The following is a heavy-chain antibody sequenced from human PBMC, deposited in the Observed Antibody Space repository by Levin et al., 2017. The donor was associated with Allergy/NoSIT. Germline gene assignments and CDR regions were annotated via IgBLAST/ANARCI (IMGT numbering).Heavy chain of an antibody. CDR1: GGSISSSY. Sequence: RSQTLSLTCTVSGGSISSSYWSWIRQPAGKGLEWIGRIYTSGSTNYNPSLKSRVTMSVDTSKNQFSLKLSSVTAADTAVYYCARGVVITTSATLSFRHFDYWGQGTLVTVSS. CDR3: ARGVVITTSATLSFRHFDY. D-gene: IGHD3-22*01. CDR2: IYTSGST. V-gene: IGHV4-4*07. J-gene: IGHJ4*02.